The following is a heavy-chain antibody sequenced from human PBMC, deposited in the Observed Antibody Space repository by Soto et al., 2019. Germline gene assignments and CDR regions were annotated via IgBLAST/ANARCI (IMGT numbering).Heavy chain of an antibody. CDR2: VSVSGGTT. Sequence: GGSLRLSCAASGFMFNNYAMSWVRQAPGKGLEWVSTVSVSGGTTYYADSLKGRFTISGDNSKKTVYLQMNRLRADDTAIYYCAKGLYYYDSSGYRLFDYWGQGTLVTVSS. CDR3: AKGLYYYDSSGYRLFDY. CDR1: GFMFNNYA. J-gene: IGHJ4*02. V-gene: IGHV3-23*01. D-gene: IGHD3-22*01.